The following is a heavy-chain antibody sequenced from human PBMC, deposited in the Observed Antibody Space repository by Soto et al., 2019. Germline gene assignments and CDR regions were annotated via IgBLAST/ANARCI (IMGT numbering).Heavy chain of an antibody. D-gene: IGHD2-21*02. J-gene: IGHJ6*02. CDR3: ARCGGDPSLSPYYYYGMDV. V-gene: IGHV1-69*01. CDR1: GGTFSSYA. Sequence: QVQLVQSGAEVKKPGSSVKVSCKASGGTFSSYAISWVRQAPGQGLEWMGGIIPIFGTANYAQKFQGRVTITADESTSTAYMELSSLRSEDTAVYDCARCGGDPSLSPYYYYGMDVWGQGTTVTVSS. CDR2: IIPIFGTA.